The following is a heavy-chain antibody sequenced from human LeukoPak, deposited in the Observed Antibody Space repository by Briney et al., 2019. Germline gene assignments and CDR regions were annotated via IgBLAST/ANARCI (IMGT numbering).Heavy chain of an antibody. Sequence: PGGSLRLSCAASGSTFSDHGIHWVRQAPGKGLEWVTFIQYDGRNKYYADSVKGRFTISRDSSKNTVYLQMNSLKVEDTAAYYCAKVQTYELDYWGQGTLVSVSS. CDR1: GSTFSDHG. CDR3: AKVQTYELDY. V-gene: IGHV3-30*02. J-gene: IGHJ4*02. CDR2: IQYDGRNK. D-gene: IGHD5-12*01.